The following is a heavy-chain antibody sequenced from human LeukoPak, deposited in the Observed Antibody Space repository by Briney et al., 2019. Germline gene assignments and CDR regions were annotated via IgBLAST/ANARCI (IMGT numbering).Heavy chain of an antibody. CDR3: AREAYSSSWYVDS. V-gene: IGHV3-20*04. CDR2: INWNGDST. D-gene: IGHD6-13*01. CDR1: GFTFDDYG. J-gene: IGHJ4*02. Sequence: GGSLRLSCAASGFTFDDYGMSWVRQGPGKGLEWVSNINWNGDSTGYADSVKGRFTISRDNAKNSPYLQMNSLRAEDTAMYYCAREAYSSSWYVDSWGQGTLVTVSS.